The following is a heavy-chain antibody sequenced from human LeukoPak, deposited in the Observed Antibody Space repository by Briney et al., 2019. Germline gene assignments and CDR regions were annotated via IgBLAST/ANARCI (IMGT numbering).Heavy chain of an antibody. CDR2: ISGSGGST. D-gene: IGHD5-24*01. Sequence: GGSLRLSCAASGFTFSSYAMSWVRQAPGKGLEWVSAISGSGGSTYYADSVKGRFTISRDNSKNTLYLQMNSLRAEDTAVYYCARGVGGYNPRPLDYWGQGTLVTVSS. CDR3: ARGVGGYNPRPLDY. V-gene: IGHV3-23*01. CDR1: GFTFSSYA. J-gene: IGHJ4*02.